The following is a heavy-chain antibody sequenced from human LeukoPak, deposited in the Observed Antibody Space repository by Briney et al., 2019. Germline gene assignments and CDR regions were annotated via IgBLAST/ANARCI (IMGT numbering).Heavy chain of an antibody. CDR2: IIPIFGTA. J-gene: IGHJ4*02. V-gene: IGHV1-69*01. Sequence: ASVKVSCKASGGTFSSYAISWVRQAPGQGLEWMGGIIPIFGTANYAQKFQGRVTITADESTSTAYMELSSLRSEDTAVYYCASTPTRYFDWLFDYWGQGTLVTVSS. CDR1: GGTFSSYA. CDR3: ASTPTRYFDWLFDY. D-gene: IGHD3-9*01.